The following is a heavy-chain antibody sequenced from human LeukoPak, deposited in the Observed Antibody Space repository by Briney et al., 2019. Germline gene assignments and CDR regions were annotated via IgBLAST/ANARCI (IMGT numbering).Heavy chain of an antibody. J-gene: IGHJ4*02. CDR1: GFTFSSYG. Sequence: GGSLRLSCAASGFTFSSYGMHWVRQAPGKGLEWVAVIWHDGSNQYYADSVKGRFTISRGNSKNTLYLQMDSLRAEDTAVYYCARISGYSSGWYYLDYWGQGTLVTVFS. CDR3: ARISGYSSGWYYLDY. V-gene: IGHV3-33*01. D-gene: IGHD6-19*01. CDR2: IWHDGSNQ.